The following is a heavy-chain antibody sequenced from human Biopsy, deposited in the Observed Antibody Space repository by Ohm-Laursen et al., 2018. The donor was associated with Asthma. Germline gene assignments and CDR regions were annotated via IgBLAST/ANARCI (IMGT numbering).Heavy chain of an antibody. CDR1: GGSFSGYY. D-gene: IGHD2-2*01. CDR3: ARAGQCSSTSCYNPGWFDP. Sequence: PVTLSLTCAVYGGSFSGYYWSWIRQPPGKGLEWIGEINHSGSTNYNPSLKSRVTISVDTSKNQFSLKLSSVTAADTAVYYCARAGQCSSTSCYNPGWFDPWGQGTLVTVSS. J-gene: IGHJ5*02. V-gene: IGHV4-34*01. CDR2: INHSGST.